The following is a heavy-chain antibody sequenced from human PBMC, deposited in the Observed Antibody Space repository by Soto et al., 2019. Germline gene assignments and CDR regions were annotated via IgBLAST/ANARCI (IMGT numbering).Heavy chain of an antibody. CDR1: GGSFSGYY. CDR2: INHSGST. D-gene: IGHD2-15*01. CDR3: ARGRRCSGGICYLVFGARDAFEI. Sequence: PSETLSLTCAVYGGSFSGYYWSWIRQPPGEGLEWIGEINHSGSTNYNPSLKSRVTISVDTSKNQFSLKLSSVTAADTAVYYCARGRRCSGGICYLVFGARDAFEIRGQGSMVTVSS. V-gene: IGHV4-34*01. J-gene: IGHJ3*02.